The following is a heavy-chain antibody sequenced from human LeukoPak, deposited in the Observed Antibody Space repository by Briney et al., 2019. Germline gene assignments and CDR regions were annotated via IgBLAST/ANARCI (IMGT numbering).Heavy chain of an antibody. J-gene: IGHJ5*02. V-gene: IGHV4-34*01. CDR1: GGSFSGYY. D-gene: IGHD3-22*01. Sequence: SETLSLTCAVYGGSFSGYYWSWIRQPPGKGLEWIGEINHSGSTNYNPSLKSRVTISVDTSKNQFSLKLSSVTAADTAVYYCARDPLNYDSSGVGVDPWGQGTLVTVSS. CDR3: ARDPLNYDSSGVGVDP. CDR2: INHSGST.